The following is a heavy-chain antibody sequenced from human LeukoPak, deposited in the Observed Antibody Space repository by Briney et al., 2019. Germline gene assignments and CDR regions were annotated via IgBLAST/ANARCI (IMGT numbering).Heavy chain of an antibody. CDR3: ARSPIVGATHFDY. CDR2: IYTSGST. J-gene: IGHJ4*02. D-gene: IGHD1-26*01. V-gene: IGHV4-61*02. Sequence: ASETLSLTCTVSGGSVSSGSYYWSWIRQPAGKGLEWIGRIYTSGSTNYNPSLKSQVTISVDTSKNQFSLKLSSVTAADTAVYYCARSPIVGATHFDYWGQGTLVTVSS. CDR1: GGSVSSGSYY.